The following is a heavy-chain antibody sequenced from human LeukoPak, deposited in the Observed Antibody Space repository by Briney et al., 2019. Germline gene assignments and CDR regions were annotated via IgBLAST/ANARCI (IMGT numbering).Heavy chain of an antibody. CDR1: GYTSTSYG. CDR3: ARDYDPGSSSAPYYYYYMDV. V-gene: IGHV1-18*01. CDR2: ISAYNGNT. Sequence: ASVKVSCKGSGYTSTSYGISWVRQAPGQGLEWMGWISAYNGNTNYAQKLQGRVTMTTDTSTSTAYMELRSLRSDDTAVYYCARDYDPGSSSAPYYYYYMDVWGKGTTVTVSS. D-gene: IGHD6-6*01. J-gene: IGHJ6*03.